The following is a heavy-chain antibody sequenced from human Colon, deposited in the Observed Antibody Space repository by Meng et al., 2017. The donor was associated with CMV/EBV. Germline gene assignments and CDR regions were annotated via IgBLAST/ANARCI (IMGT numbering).Heavy chain of an antibody. Sequence: GGSLRLSCAASGFTFSSYWMSWVRQAPGKGLEWVANIKQDGSEKYYVDSVKGRFTISRDNAKNSLYLQMNSLRAEDTAVYYCARHGGYYDFWSGSDYWGQGTLVTVSS. CDR2: IKQDGSEK. D-gene: IGHD3-3*01. J-gene: IGHJ4*02. CDR1: GFTFSSYW. CDR3: ARHGGYYDFWSGSDY. V-gene: IGHV3-7*01.